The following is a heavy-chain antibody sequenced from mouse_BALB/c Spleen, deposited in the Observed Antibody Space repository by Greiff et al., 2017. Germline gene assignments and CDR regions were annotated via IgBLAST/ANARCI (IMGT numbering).Heavy chain of an antibody. D-gene: IGHD6-2*01. CDR3: ARGGSHWYFDV. V-gene: IGHV5-6-5*01. Sequence: EVKLVESGGGLVKPGGSLKLSCAASGFTFSSYAMSWVRQTPEKRLEWVASISSGGSTYYPDSVKGRFTISRDNARNILYLQMSSLRSEDTAMYYCARGGSHWYFDVWGEGTTVTVSS. CDR2: ISSGGST. J-gene: IGHJ1*01. CDR1: GFTFSSYA.